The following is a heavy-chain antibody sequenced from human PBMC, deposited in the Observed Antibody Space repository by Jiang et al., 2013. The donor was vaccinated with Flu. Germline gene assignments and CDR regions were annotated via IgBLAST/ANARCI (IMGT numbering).Heavy chain of an antibody. Sequence: SGLVKPSQTLSLTCAVSGGSISSGGYSWSWIRQPPGKGLEWIGYIYHSGSTYYNPSLKSRVTISVDRSKNQFSLKLSSVTAADTAVYYCASINDTAMAPGWFDPWGQGTLVTVSS. CDR2: IYHSGST. CDR3: ASINDTAMAPGWFDP. CDR1: GGSISSGGYS. J-gene: IGHJ5*02. D-gene: IGHD5-18*01. V-gene: IGHV4-30-2*01.